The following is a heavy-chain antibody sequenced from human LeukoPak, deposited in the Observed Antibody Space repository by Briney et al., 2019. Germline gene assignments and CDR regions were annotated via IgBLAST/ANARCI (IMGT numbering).Heavy chain of an antibody. CDR1: GFTFSSYW. CDR3: AREATYYDILTGYLNWFDP. Sequence: GSLRLSCAASGFTFSSYWMHWVRQAPGKGLVWVSRINSDGSSTSYADTVKGRFTISRDNAKNTLYLQMNCLRAEDTAVYYCAREATYYDILTGYLNWFDPWGQGTLVTVSS. D-gene: IGHD3-9*01. CDR2: INSDGSST. J-gene: IGHJ5*02. V-gene: IGHV3-74*01.